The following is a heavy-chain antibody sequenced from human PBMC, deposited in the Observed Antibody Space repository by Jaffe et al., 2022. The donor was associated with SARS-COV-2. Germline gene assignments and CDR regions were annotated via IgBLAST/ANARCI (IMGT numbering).Heavy chain of an antibody. Sequence: QVQLQESGPGLVKPSGTLSLTCAVSGGSISSSNWWSWVRQPPGKGLEWIGEIYHSGSTNYNPSLKSRVTISVDKSKNQFSLKLSSVTAADTAVYYCARIPSSSWHYYYYGMDVWGQGTTVTVSS. CDR3: ARIPSSSWHYYYYGMDV. J-gene: IGHJ6*02. CDR2: IYHSGST. CDR1: GGSISSSNW. D-gene: IGHD6-13*01. V-gene: IGHV4-4*02.